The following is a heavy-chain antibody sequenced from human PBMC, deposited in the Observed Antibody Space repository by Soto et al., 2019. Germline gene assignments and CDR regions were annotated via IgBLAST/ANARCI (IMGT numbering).Heavy chain of an antibody. CDR2: SRNRGNSYTT. D-gene: IGHD3-10*01. CDR1: GFTFSDHY. V-gene: IGHV3-72*01. CDR3: AKTTYGSGSYYFDS. Sequence: EVPLVESGGGLVQPGGSLRLSCAASGFTFSDHYMDWVRQAPGKGLEWVGRSRNRGNSYTTEYVASVKGRFIISRDASSYLLSLRMNSVEPEDTAVYFCAKTTYGSGSYYFDSWGQGTLVTFSS. J-gene: IGHJ4*02.